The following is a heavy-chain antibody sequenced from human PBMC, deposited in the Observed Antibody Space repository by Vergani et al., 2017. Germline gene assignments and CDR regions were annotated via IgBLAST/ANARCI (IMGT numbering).Heavy chain of an antibody. J-gene: IGHJ4*02. CDR1: GGPFSGYY. V-gene: IGHV4-34*01. Sequence: QVQLQQWGAGLLKPSETLSLTCAVYGGPFSGYYWSWIRQPPGKGLEWIGEINHSGSTNYNPSLKSRVTISVDTSKNQFSLKRSSVTAADTAVYYCASSGWDVDYWGQGTLVTVSS. CDR2: INHSGST. CDR3: ASSGWDVDY. D-gene: IGHD6-19*01.